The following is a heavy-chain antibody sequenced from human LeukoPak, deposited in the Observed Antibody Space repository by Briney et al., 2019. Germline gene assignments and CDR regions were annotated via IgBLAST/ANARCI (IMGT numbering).Heavy chain of an antibody. CDR3: ARVSYDSSGRYEALDI. J-gene: IGHJ3*02. V-gene: IGHV1-2*02. CDR1: GYTFTGYY. CDR2: INHNSGGT. D-gene: IGHD3-22*01. Sequence: ASVTVSCAASGYTFTGYYMHWVRQAPGQGFEWMGWINHNSGGTNYAQKFQGRVSMNSDTSISTAYMELSRLRSDDTAVYYCARVSYDSSGRYEALDIWGQGTMVTVSS.